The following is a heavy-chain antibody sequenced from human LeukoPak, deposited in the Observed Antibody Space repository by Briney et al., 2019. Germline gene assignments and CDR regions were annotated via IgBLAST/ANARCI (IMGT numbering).Heavy chain of an antibody. CDR1: GFTFSSYW. D-gene: IGHD4-11*01. CDR3: AKAGDYSYFGY. CDR2: IKYDGREK. Sequence: PGGSLRLSCAASGFTFSSYWMNWVRQAPGRGLEWVANIKYDGREKYYVDSVKGRFTISRDNSKNTLYPQMNSLRAEDTAVYYCAKAGDYSYFGYWGQGTLVTVSS. J-gene: IGHJ4*02. V-gene: IGHV3-7*05.